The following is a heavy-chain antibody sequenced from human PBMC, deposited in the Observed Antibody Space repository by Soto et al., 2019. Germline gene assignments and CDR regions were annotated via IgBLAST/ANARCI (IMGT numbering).Heavy chain of an antibody. J-gene: IGHJ6*02. D-gene: IGHD2-21*01. CDR1: GYIFSDYG. CDR3: ARDSPIARDLYYYYGMDV. CDR2: IGAYNGNT. V-gene: IGHV1-18*01. Sequence: GASVKVSCKSSGYIFSDYGITWVRQAPGQGLEWMGWIGAYNGNTDYAQKFQDRLTLATDTSTSTAYMELRSLRSDDTAVYYCARDSPIARDLYYYYGMDVWGQGTTVTVSS.